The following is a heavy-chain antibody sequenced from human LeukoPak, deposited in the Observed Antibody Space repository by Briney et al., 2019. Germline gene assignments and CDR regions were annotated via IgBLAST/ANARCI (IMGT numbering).Heavy chain of an antibody. D-gene: IGHD2-21*02. J-gene: IGHJ2*01. CDR2: IYHSGST. V-gene: IGHV4-59*12. Sequence: SETLSLTCTVSGGSITNYYWSWIRRPPGKGLEWIGNIYHSGSTFYNPSLKSRVTISVDTSKNQFSLKLSSVTAADTAVFYCAREVIRGGDLRYFDLWGRGTLVTVSS. CDR3: AREVIRGGDLRYFDL. CDR1: GGSITNYY.